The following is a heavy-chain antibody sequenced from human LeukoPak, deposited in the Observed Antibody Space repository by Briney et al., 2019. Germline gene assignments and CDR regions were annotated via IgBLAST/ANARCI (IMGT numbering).Heavy chain of an antibody. V-gene: IGHV3-66*01. J-gene: IGHJ4*02. CDR3: ARRYITGWHFDY. D-gene: IGHD1-20*01. Sequence: ETLSLTCTVSGGSISSNYMSWVRQAPGKGLEWVSVIYADGTTHYADSVKGRFTISRDNSENTLYLQMNSLRAEDTAVYYCARRYITGWHFDYWGQGTLVTVSS. CDR1: GGSISSNY. CDR2: IYADGTT.